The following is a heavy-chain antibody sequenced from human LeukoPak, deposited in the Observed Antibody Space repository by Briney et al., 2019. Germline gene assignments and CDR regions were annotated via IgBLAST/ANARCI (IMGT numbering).Heavy chain of an antibody. CDR1: GYTFTSYY. V-gene: IGHV1-46*03. D-gene: IGHD5-24*01. CDR3: ARVLDGYTIDY. CDR2: INPSDGST. J-gene: IGHJ4*02. Sequence: GASVKVSCKASGYTFTSYYMHLVRQAPGQGLEWMGIINPSDGSTSYAQKFQGRVTMTRDTSTSTVYMELSSLRSEDTAVYYCARVLDGYTIDYWGQGTLVTVSS.